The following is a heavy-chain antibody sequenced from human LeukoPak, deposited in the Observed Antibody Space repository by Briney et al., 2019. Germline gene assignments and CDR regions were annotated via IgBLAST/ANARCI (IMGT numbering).Heavy chain of an antibody. J-gene: IGHJ5*01. Sequence: SETLSLTCTVSDDSTSNFYWNWIRQSPGKGLEWIGNIHYSGSSVYNPSLKSRGTISIDTSRRQFFLKLNSVTAADTAVYFCALAPNSNWFDFWGPGTLVTVSS. CDR3: ALAPNSNWFDF. V-gene: IGHV4-59*03. D-gene: IGHD2-8*01. CDR1: DDSTSNFY. CDR2: IHYSGSS.